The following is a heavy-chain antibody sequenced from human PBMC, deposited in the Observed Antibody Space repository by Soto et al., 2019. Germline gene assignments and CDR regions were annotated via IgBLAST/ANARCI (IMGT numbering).Heavy chain of an antibody. CDR3: ARAVNWNEFDP. J-gene: IGHJ5*02. V-gene: IGHV3-11*01. CDR1: GFTFRDYY. Sequence: GGSLRLSCAASGFTFRDYYMSWMRQAPGKGLEWVSYIHSSGTTIYYADSVKGRFTVSRDNAKNSLFLQMNSLRAEDTAVYYCARAVNWNEFDPWGQGTPVTSPQ. D-gene: IGHD1-1*01. CDR2: IHSSGTTI.